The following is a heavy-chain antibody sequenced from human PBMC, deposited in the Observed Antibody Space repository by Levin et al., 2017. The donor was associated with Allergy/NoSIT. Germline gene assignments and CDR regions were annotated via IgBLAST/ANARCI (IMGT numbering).Heavy chain of an antibody. V-gene: IGHV1-2*02. CDR2: INPNSGGT. CDR3: ARDLAVHGYCSGGSCYPDYYYGMDV. Sequence: GASVKVSCKASGYTFTGYYMHWVRQAPGQGLEWMGWINPNSGGTNYAQKFQGRVTMTRDTSISTAYMELSRLRSDDTAVYYCARDLAVHGYCSGGSCYPDYYYGMDVWGQGTTVTVSS. CDR1: GYTFTGYY. J-gene: IGHJ6*02. D-gene: IGHD2-15*01.